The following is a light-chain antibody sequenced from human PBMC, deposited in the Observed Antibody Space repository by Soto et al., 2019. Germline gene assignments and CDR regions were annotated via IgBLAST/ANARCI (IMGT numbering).Light chain of an antibody. CDR2: DVS. CDR1: SSDIGGFYH. Sequence: QSALTQPASVSDSPGQSITISCIGTSSDIGGFYHVSWHQQHPGKAPKLIIYDVSNRPSGVSNRFSGSKTGNTASLIISGLQAEDEAEYYCSSYTSSSSDVFGSGTKLTVL. V-gene: IGLV2-14*03. CDR3: SSYTSSSSDV. J-gene: IGLJ1*01.